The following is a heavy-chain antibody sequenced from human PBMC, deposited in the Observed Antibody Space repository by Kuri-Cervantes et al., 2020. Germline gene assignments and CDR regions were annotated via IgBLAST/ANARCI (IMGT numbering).Heavy chain of an antibody. CDR2: IIPIFGTA. V-gene: IGHV1-69*05. D-gene: IGHD5-12*01. J-gene: IGHJ3*02. CDR3: ARGGTGRAFDI. Sequence: SVKVSCKASGGTFSSYAISWVRQAPGQGLEWMGGIIPIFGTANYAQKFQGRVTITTDESTSTAHMELSSPRSEDTAVYYCARGGTGRAFDIWGQGTMVTVSS. CDR1: GGTFSSYA.